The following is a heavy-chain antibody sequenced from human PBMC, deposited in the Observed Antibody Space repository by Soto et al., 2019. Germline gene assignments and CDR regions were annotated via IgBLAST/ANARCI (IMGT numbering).Heavy chain of an antibody. Sequence: SQTLSLTCAISGDSVSSKNAAWHWIRQSPSSGLEWLGRTYYRSKWSSTYAVSVRSRITINPDTSKNQFSLQLRSVTPDDTAIYYCARTGDYLVDCWGQGTLVTVCS. CDR3: ARTGDYLVDC. J-gene: IGHJ4*02. V-gene: IGHV6-1*01. CDR2: TYYRSKWSS. D-gene: IGHD7-27*01. CDR1: GDSVSSKNAA.